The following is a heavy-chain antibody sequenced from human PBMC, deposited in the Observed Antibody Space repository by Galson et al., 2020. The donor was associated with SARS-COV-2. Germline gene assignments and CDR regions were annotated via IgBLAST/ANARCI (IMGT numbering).Heavy chain of an antibody. CDR2: ISYDGRNN. Sequence: GGSLRLSCAASGFTFSRYALHWVRQPPGKGLDWVAVISYDGRNNHYADSVKGRFTISRDNAKNTLYLQMNSLRPEDTAVYSCVRDYYDSSGYSTNGMDVWGQGTTVTISS. D-gene: IGHD3-22*01. V-gene: IGHV3-30*04. J-gene: IGHJ6*02. CDR3: VRDYYDSSGYSTNGMDV. CDR1: GFTFSRYA.